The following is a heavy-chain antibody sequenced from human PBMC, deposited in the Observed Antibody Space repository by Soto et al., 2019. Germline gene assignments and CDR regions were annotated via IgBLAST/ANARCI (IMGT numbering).Heavy chain of an antibody. V-gene: IGHV3-23*01. Sequence: GGSLRLSCAASGFTFSSYAMSWVRQAPGKGLEWVSAISGSGGSTYYADSVKGRFTISRDNSKNTLYLQMNSLRAEDTAVYYSCYTSSLNYFDYWGQGTLVTVSS. J-gene: IGHJ4*02. D-gene: IGHD6-13*01. CDR1: GFTFSSYA. CDR2: ISGSGGST. CDR3: CYTSSLNYFDY.